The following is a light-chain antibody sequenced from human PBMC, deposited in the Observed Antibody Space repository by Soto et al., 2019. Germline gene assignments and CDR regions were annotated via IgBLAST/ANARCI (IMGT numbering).Light chain of an antibody. CDR2: GAS. CDR3: QQRNSWPPIT. V-gene: IGKV3D-20*02. CDR1: QSVSSSY. Sequence: EIVLTQSPGTLSLSPGEGATLSCRASQSVSSSYIAWYQQRPGQTPSLLIYGASTRATGIPDRFSGSGSGTHFTLTISRLEPGDFAVYYCQQRNSWPPITFGQGTRLEIK. J-gene: IGKJ5*01.